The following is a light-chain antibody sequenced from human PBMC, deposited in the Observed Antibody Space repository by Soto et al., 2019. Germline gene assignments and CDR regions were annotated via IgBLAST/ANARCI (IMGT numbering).Light chain of an antibody. CDR2: GAS. CDR1: QGVSRK. CDR3: QQYHTWPIT. J-gene: IGKJ4*01. Sequence: DIVMTQSPATLSVAPGERVTFSCRASQGVSRKLAWYQHKPGQAPRLLISGASTGAAGIPARFSGRGSGTEFTLTIRSLQSEDCAIYYCQQYHTWPITFGGGTKVEIK. V-gene: IGKV3-15*01.